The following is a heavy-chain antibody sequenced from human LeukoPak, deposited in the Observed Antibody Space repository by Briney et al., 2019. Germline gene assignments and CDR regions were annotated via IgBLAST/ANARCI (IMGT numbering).Heavy chain of an antibody. V-gene: IGHV3-7*01. CDR1: GFTFSSYW. CDR3: ARTPAPYYYDSSGYYGWDPPFDY. J-gene: IGHJ4*02. CDR2: IKQDGSEK. Sequence: PGGSLRLSCAASGFTFSSYWMSWVRQAPGKGLEWVANIKQDGSEKYYVDSVKGRFTISRDNAKNSLYLQMNSLRAEDTAVYYCARTPAPYYYDSSGYYGWDPPFDYWGQGTLVTVSS. D-gene: IGHD3-22*01.